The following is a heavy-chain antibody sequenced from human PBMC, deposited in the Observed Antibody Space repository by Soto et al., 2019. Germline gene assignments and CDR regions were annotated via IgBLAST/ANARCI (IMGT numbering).Heavy chain of an antibody. CDR2: VFYSGTS. J-gene: IGHJ1*01. D-gene: IGHD5-18*01. V-gene: IGHV4-59*08. Sequence: QVQLQESGPGLVKPSETLSLTCTVSGGSLSPYYWSWIRQSPGKGLEWIGYVFYSGTSKSNPSLQSRVTISADTSRHQIPLELNSVTAADTAVYYCARHHRVYGYRVECFQLWGQGTLVTVSS. CDR1: GGSLSPYY. CDR3: ARHHRVYGYRVECFQL.